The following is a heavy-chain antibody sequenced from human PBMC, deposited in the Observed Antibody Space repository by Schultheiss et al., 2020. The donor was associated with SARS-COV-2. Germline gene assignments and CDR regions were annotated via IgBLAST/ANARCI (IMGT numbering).Heavy chain of an antibody. CDR1: GYTFTGYY. Sequence: ASVKVSCKASGYTFTGYYMHWVRQAPGQGLEWMGWINPNSGGTNYGQKFQGWVTMTRDTSISTAYMELSRLRSDDTAVYYCARGDCSSTSCYTFGAWGQGTLVTVSS. CDR2: INPNSGGT. D-gene: IGHD2-2*02. CDR3: ARGDCSSTSCYTFGA. V-gene: IGHV1-2*04. J-gene: IGHJ4*02.